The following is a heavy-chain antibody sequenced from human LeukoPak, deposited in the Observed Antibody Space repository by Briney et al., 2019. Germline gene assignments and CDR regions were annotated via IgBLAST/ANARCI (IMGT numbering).Heavy chain of an antibody. CDR1: GYTFTSYD. CDR3: ASVPIVGATRTLDY. J-gene: IGHJ4*02. Sequence: GASVKVSCKASGYTFTSYDINWVRQATGQGLEWMGWMNPNSGNTGYAQKFQGRVTMTRDTSISTAYMELSRLRSDDTAVYYCASVPIVGATRTLDYWGQGTLVTVSS. V-gene: IGHV1-8*01. CDR2: MNPNSGNT. D-gene: IGHD1-26*01.